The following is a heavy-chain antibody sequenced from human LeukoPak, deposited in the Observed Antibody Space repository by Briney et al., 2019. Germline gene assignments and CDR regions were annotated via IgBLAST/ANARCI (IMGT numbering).Heavy chain of an antibody. CDR2: MNPNSGNT. Sequence: ASVKVSCKASGYSFSSYGINWVRQATGQGLEWMGWMNPNSGNTGYAQEFQGRVSMTRNTSINTAYMELSSLRSEDTALYFCTRAGERPIRYFDCWGQGTLVTVSS. CDR1: GYSFSSYG. CDR3: TRAGERPIRYFDC. J-gene: IGHJ4*02. V-gene: IGHV1-8*01. D-gene: IGHD3-9*01.